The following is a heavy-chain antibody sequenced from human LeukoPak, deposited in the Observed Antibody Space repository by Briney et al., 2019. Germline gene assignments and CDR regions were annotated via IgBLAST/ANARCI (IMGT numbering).Heavy chain of an antibody. V-gene: IGHV1-46*01. CDR2: ISPSGGST. CDR1: GYTFTSNY. Sequence: ASVKVSCKAFGYTFTSNYMHWVRQAPGQGPEWMGVISPSGGSTTYAQKFQGRVTMTRDMSTSTVYMELSSLRSEDTAVYYCARGGGSRGAQVAIYWYFDLWGRGTLVTVSS. D-gene: IGHD3-10*01. CDR3: ARGGGSRGAQVAIYWYFDL. J-gene: IGHJ2*01.